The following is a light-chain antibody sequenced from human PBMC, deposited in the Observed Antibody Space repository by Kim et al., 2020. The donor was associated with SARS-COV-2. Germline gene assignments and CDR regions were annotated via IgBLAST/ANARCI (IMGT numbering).Light chain of an antibody. Sequence: DIQMTQSPSSQSASVGDRVTITCRASQTISTYLNWYQQKPGKAPRLLIYAASRLQSGVPSRFSGSGSGTDFTLAISSLQPEDFATYYCQQTFKGVTFGGGTKVDIK. V-gene: IGKV1-39*01. J-gene: IGKJ4*01. CDR3: QQTFKGVT. CDR1: QTISTY. CDR2: AAS.